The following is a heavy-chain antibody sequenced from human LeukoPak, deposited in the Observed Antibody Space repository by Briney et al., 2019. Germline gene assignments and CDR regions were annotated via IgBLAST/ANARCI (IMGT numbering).Heavy chain of an antibody. Sequence: SETLSLTCTVSGGSFSSYYWSWIRQPPGRGLEWIEYIYYSGSTDYNPSLKSRVTISVDTSKNQFSLNLSSVTAADTAVYYCARAVITFGGVVAKGFDCWGQGTLVTVSS. J-gene: IGHJ4*02. CDR3: ARAVITFGGVVAKGFDC. CDR1: GGSFSSYY. D-gene: IGHD3-16*02. CDR2: IYYSGST. V-gene: IGHV4-59*01.